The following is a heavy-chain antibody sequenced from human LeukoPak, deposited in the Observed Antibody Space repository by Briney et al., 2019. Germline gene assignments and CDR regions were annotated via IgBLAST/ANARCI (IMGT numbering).Heavy chain of an antibody. CDR2: IKSKTDGGTT. D-gene: IGHD5-12*01. CDR1: GFTFRNAW. CDR3: ATESKTHTVASN. V-gene: IGHV3-15*01. Sequence: PGGSLRLSCAASGFTFRNAWLSWVRQAPGKGLEWIGRIKSKTDGGTTDYAAPAKGRFTISRDDSKNTLHLQMNSLNTEDTAVYYCATESKTHTVASNWGQGTLVTASS. J-gene: IGHJ4*02.